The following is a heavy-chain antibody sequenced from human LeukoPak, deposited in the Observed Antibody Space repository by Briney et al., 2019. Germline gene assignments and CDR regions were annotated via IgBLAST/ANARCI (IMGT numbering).Heavy chain of an antibody. V-gene: IGHV4-39*01. CDR1: GGSIISSDYH. J-gene: IGHJ3*02. Sequence: PSASLSLTCTVSGGSIISSDYHWGWVRQPPGTGLEWIGTISYSGNTDYNPSLRSRVTISVDTSNNQFSLRLGSVTAADTAVYHCARHCCSGPAKRVFDIWGQGTMVAVSS. CDR2: ISYSGNT. D-gene: IGHD2-15*01. CDR3: ARHCCSGPAKRVFDI.